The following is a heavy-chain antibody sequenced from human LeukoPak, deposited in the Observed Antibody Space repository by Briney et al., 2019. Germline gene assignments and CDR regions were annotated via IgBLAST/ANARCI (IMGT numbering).Heavy chain of an antibody. Sequence: ASVTVSCTASGYTFTSYDINWVRQAPGQGLEWMGWMNPNSGNTGYAQKFQRRVTITRNTSISTAYMELSSLRSEDTAVYYCARGPYGGNVNWFDPWGQGTLVTVSS. CDR2: MNPNSGNT. V-gene: IGHV1-8*03. CDR1: GYTFTSYD. D-gene: IGHD4-23*01. J-gene: IGHJ5*02. CDR3: ARGPYGGNVNWFDP.